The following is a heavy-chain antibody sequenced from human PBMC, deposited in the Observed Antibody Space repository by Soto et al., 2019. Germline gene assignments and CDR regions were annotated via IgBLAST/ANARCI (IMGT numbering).Heavy chain of an antibody. CDR1: GYTFTSCD. J-gene: IGHJ4*02. D-gene: IGHD2-8*01. CDR2: IIPLFGRA. Sequence: SVELSCKASGYTFTSCDINWVRQATGQGLEWMGGIIPLFGRANYAQKFQGRVTITAGESTSTAYMELSSLRSEDTAVYYCARLNGVGMHFGYWGQGTLVTVSS. CDR3: ARLNGVGMHFGY. V-gene: IGHV1-69*13.